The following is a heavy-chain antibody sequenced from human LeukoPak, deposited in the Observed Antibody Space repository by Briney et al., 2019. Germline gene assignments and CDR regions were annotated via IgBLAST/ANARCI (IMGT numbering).Heavy chain of an antibody. CDR3: ARDSANQNRHDYVWGSYRSDAFDI. J-gene: IGHJ3*02. CDR1: GFTFSGYY. Sequence: GGSLRLSCAASGFTFSGYYMSWIRQAPGKGLEWVSYISSSGSTIYYADSVKGRFTISRDNAKNSLYLQMNSLRAEDTAVYYCARDSANQNRHDYVWGSYRSDAFDIWGQGTMVTVSS. D-gene: IGHD3-16*02. V-gene: IGHV3-11*01. CDR2: ISSSGSTI.